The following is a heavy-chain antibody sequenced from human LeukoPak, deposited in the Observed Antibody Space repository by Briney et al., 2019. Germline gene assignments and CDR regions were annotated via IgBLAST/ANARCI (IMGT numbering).Heavy chain of an antibody. CDR2: ISSSSSYI. J-gene: IGHJ4*02. CDR3: ARGPVGYYDSSGYHDY. Sequence: PGGSLRLSCAASGFTFSSYSMNWGRQAPGKGLEWVSSISSSSSYIYYGDSVKGRFTISRDNAKNSLYLQMNSLRAADKDVYYCARGPVGYYDSSGYHDYWGQGTLVTVSS. CDR1: GFTFSSYS. V-gene: IGHV3-21*01. D-gene: IGHD3-22*01.